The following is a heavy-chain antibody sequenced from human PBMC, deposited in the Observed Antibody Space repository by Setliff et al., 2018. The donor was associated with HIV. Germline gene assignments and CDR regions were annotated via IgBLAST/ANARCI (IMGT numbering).Heavy chain of an antibody. CDR2: IIPIYGTP. CDR3: ARGDYGSGSYYPYYFYYGMDV. D-gene: IGHD3-10*01. Sequence: SVKVSCKASGGTFSSYSINWVRQAPGQGLEWMGGIIPIYGTPIYAQKFQGRVTITADESTSTAYMELSSLRSEDTAVYYCARGDYGSGSYYPYYFYYGMDVWGQGTTVT. V-gene: IGHV1-69*13. J-gene: IGHJ6*02. CDR1: GGTFSSYS.